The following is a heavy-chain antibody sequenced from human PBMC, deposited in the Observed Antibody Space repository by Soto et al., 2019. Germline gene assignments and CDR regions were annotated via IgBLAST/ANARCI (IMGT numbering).Heavy chain of an antibody. CDR2: ISTSGSST. J-gene: IGHJ6*03. Sequence: GGSLRLSCAASGFSFSDYYMSWIRQAPGKGLEWVSLISTSGSSTDYADSVKGRFTISRDNAKNSLSLQMNSLRAEDTAVYYCANLAKNYYHYMEVWGKGTTVTVLL. V-gene: IGHV3-11*01. CDR1: GFSFSDYY. CDR3: ANLAKNYYHYMEV. D-gene: IGHD1-26*01.